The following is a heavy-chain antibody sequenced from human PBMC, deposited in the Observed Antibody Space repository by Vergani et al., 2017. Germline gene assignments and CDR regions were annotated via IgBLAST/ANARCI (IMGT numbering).Heavy chain of an antibody. Sequence: QVQLVQSGAEVKKPGASVKVSCKASGGTFSSYAISWVRQAPGQGLEWMGRIIPILGTANYAQKFQGRVTITADESTSTAYMELSSLRSEDTAVYYCARSNTISWYSSSWYVWGQGTLVTVSS. V-gene: IGHV1-69*11. D-gene: IGHD6-13*01. CDR2: IIPILGTA. CDR3: ARSNTISWYSSSWYV. J-gene: IGHJ4*02. CDR1: GGTFSSYA.